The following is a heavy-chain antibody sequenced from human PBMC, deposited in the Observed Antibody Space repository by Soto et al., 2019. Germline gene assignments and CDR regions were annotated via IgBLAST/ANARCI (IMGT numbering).Heavy chain of an antibody. CDR2: IKADGSEA. CDR3: AMAIRTLPNL. V-gene: IGHV3-7*01. Sequence: EQLVESGGGLVQPGGSLRLSCAASGFTFSSYWMDWVLQAPGKGLEWVANIKADGSEANSVDSVKGRVTISRDNAKKSLSLQMNSQRPEDTDGYYCAMAIRTLPNLWGKGTTVTVSS. J-gene: IGHJ6*04. D-gene: IGHD2-21*01. CDR1: GFTFSSYW.